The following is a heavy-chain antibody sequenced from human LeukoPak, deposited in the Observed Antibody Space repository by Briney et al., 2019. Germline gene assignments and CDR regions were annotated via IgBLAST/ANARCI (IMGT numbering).Heavy chain of an antibody. CDR1: GFTFSSYD. CDR2: ISGSGTST. D-gene: IGHD2-15*01. CDR3: ARGRIYFDY. V-gene: IGHV3-48*03. Sequence: GGSLRLSCTASGFTFSSYDMHWVRQAPGKGLEWVSYISGSGTSTHYADSVKGRITISRDNAKNSLYLQMHSLRAEDTAVYYCARGRIYFDYWGQGTLVTVSS. J-gene: IGHJ4*02.